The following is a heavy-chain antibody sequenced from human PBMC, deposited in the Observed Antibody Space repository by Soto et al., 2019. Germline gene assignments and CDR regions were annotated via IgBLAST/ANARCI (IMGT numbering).Heavy chain of an antibody. V-gene: IGHV3-30-3*01. CDR2: ISYDGSNK. J-gene: IGHJ4*02. CDR1: GFTFSSYA. CDR3: ARGPSSLTRFDY. D-gene: IGHD2-2*01. Sequence: PGGSLRLSCAASGFTFSSYAMHWVRQAPGKGLEWVAVISYDGSNKYYADSVKGRLTISRDNSKNTLYLQMNSLRAEDTAVHYCARGPSSLTRFDYWGQGTLVTVS.